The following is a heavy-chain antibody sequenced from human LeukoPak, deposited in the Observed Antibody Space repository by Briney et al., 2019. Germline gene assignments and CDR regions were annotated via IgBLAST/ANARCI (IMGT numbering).Heavy chain of an antibody. D-gene: IGHD6-13*01. Sequence: PGGSLRLSCAASGFTFSNYWMSWVRQAPGKGLEWVANIKQDGSEKYYVDSVKGRFTISRDNAKKSLYLQMNGLRAEDTAVYYCARLVSSIVAADSYDYWGQGTLVTVSS. CDR2: IKQDGSEK. V-gene: IGHV3-7*01. CDR3: ARLVSSIVAADSYDY. CDR1: GFTFSNYW. J-gene: IGHJ4*02.